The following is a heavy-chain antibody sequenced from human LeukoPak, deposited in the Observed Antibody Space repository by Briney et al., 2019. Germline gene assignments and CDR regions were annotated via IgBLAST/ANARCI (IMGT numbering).Heavy chain of an antibody. CDR1: GYSSSSGYY. J-gene: IGHJ4*02. CDR3: ARLGDIVVVPAANSFDY. Sequence: PSETLSLTCAVSGYSSSSGYYWGRIRQPPGKGLEWIGSIYHSGSTYYNPSLKSRVTISVDTSKNQFSLKLSSVTAADTAVYYCARLGDIVVVPAANSFDYWGQGTLVTVSS. D-gene: IGHD2-2*01. V-gene: IGHV4-38-2*01. CDR2: IYHSGST.